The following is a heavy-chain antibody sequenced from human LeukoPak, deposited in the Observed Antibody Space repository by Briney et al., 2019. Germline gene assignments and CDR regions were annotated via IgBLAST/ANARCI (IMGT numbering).Heavy chain of an antibody. CDR2: ISWNSGSI. Sequence: PGRSLRLSCAASGFTFDDYAMHWVRQAPGKGLEWVSGISWNSGSIGYADSVKGRFTISRDNAKNSLYLQMNSLRAEDTALYYCAKGSVTTHIDAWGQGTLVTVSS. CDR1: GFTFDDYA. CDR3: AKGSVTTHIDA. D-gene: IGHD3-22*01. J-gene: IGHJ5*02. V-gene: IGHV3-9*01.